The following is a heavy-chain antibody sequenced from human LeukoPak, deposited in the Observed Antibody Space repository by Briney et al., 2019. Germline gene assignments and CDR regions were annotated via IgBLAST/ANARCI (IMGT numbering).Heavy chain of an antibody. CDR1: GYTFTSYD. CDR2: MNPNSGNT. D-gene: IGHD4-11*01. Sequence: ASVKVSCKASGYTFTSYDINWVRQAPGQGLEWMGWMNPNSGNTGYAQKFQGRVTMTRNTSISTAYMELSSLRSEDTAVYYCARVQDYYYGMDVWGQGTTVTVSS. J-gene: IGHJ6*02. V-gene: IGHV1-8*01. CDR3: ARVQDYYYGMDV.